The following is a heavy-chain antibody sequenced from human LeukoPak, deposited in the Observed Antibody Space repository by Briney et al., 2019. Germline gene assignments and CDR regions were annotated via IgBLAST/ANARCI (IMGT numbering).Heavy chain of an antibody. CDR2: ISGSGGST. V-gene: IGHV3-23*01. Sequence: GGSLRLSCAASGFTFSSYAMSWVRQAPGKGLEWVSAISGSGGSTYYADSVKGRFTISRDNSKNTLYLQMNSLRAEDTAVYYCAKDSRYCSSTSCYGTFDYWGQGTLVTVSS. J-gene: IGHJ4*02. CDR3: AKDSRYCSSTSCYGTFDY. D-gene: IGHD2-2*01. CDR1: GFTFSSYA.